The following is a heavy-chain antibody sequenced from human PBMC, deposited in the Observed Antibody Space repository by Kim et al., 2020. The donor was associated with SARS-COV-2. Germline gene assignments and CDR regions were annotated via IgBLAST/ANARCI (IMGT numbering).Heavy chain of an antibody. CDR3: ATAYCGGDCYSFYYDYGLNV. V-gene: IGHV1-58*02. J-gene: IGHJ6*02. CDR2: IVLGSGNT. CDR1: GSTFTSSV. D-gene: IGHD2-21*02. Sequence: TSVNVSCKAPGSTFTSSVMQWVRQARGQRLEWIGWIVLGSGNTHYGQKFQERVTITRDMSTSTADMELSSLRSEDTAVYYCATAYCGGDCYSFYYDYGLNVWGQGTTVTVSS.